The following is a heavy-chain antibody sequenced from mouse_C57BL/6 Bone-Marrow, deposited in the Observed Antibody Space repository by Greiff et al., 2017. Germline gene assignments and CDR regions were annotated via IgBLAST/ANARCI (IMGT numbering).Heavy chain of an antibody. CDR3: AVY. CDR1: GFTFSSYG. CDR2: ISSGGSYT. V-gene: IGHV5-6*01. J-gene: IGHJ2*01. Sequence: EVMLVESGGDLVKPGGSLKLSCAASGFTFSSYGMSWVRQTPDKRLEWVATISSGGSYTYYPDSVKGRFTISRDNAKNTLYLQISSLKSEDTAMYYCAVYWGQGTTLTVSS.